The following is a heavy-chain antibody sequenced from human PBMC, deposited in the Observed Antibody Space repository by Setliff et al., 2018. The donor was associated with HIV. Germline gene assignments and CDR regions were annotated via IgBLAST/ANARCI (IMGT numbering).Heavy chain of an antibody. CDR3: ATDRGGSYLDY. Sequence: SETLSLTCTVSGGSITSGGYNWIWIRQHPEKGLEWIGYVDFGFRRYYNPSLKSQVVISVYTPKNQFSLTLNSVTAADTAVYYCATDRGGSYLDYWGQGAPVTVSS. D-gene: IGHD3-10*01. J-gene: IGHJ4*02. CDR2: VDFGFRR. V-gene: IGHV4-31*01. CDR1: GGSITSGGYN.